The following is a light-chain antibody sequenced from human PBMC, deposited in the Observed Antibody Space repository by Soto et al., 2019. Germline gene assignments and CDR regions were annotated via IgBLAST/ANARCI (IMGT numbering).Light chain of an antibody. Sequence: QSALTQPASVSGSPGQSITISCTGTSSDVGAYDFVSWYQHSPGKAPKLVTFDVTHRPPGISDRFSGSKSANTASLTISGLQAADEAFYYCSSYTTRSTLFFGGGTKLTVL. J-gene: IGLJ2*01. V-gene: IGLV2-14*01. CDR3: SSYTTRSTLF. CDR1: SSDVGAYDF. CDR2: DVT.